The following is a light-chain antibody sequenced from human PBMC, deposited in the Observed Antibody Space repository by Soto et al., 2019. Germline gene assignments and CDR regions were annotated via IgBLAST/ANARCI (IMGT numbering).Light chain of an antibody. J-gene: IGLJ1*01. CDR2: GNS. V-gene: IGLV1-40*01. CDR3: QSYDGSLYV. Sequence: QSVLTQLPSVSGAPGQSVTISCTGSSSNIGAGYDVHWYQQFPGAAPKLLIYGNSNRPSGVPDRFSGSKSGTSASLAISGLLAEDEADYYCQSYDGSLYVFGSGTKLTVL. CDR1: SSNIGAGYD.